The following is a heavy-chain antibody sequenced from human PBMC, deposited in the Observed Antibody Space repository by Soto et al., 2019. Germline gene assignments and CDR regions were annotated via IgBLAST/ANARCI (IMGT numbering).Heavy chain of an antibody. D-gene: IGHD4-17*01. Sequence: QVQLQQWGAVLLKPSETLSLTCAVYGGSFSGYYWSWIRQPPGKGLEWIGEISHIGSTTYNPSLKSRVTISVDTSKNQFSLKLSSVTAADTAVYYCARGATTVEHYYYYGMDVWGQGTTVTVS. CDR2: ISHIGST. CDR1: GGSFSGYY. CDR3: ARGATTVEHYYYYGMDV. V-gene: IGHV4-34*01. J-gene: IGHJ6*02.